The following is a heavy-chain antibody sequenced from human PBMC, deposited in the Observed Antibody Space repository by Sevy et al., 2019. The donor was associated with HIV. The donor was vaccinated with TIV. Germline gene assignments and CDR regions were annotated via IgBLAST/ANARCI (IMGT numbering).Heavy chain of an antibody. D-gene: IGHD2-15*01. V-gene: IGHV1-18*04. CDR3: AREWRLYCSGGSCYWDYYYMDV. J-gene: IGHJ6*03. CDR1: GYTFTSYG. Sequence: GASVKVSCKASGYTFTSYGISWERQAPGQGLEWMGWISAYNGNTNYAQKLQGRVTMTTDTSTSTAYMELRSLRSDDTAVYYCAREWRLYCSGGSCYWDYYYMDVWGKGTTVTVSS. CDR2: ISAYNGNT.